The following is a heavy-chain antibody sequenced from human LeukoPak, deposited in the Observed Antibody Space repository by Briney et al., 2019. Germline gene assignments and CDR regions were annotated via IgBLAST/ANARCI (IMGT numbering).Heavy chain of an antibody. V-gene: IGHV3-21*01. Sequence: PGGSLRLPCAASGFTFSSYSMNWVRQAPGKGLEWVSSISSSSSYIYYADSVKGRFTISRDNAKNSLYLQMNSLRAEDTAVYYCARVPFIVGAPYGMDVWGQGTTVTVSS. D-gene: IGHD1-26*01. CDR2: ISSSSSYI. CDR3: ARVPFIVGAPYGMDV. CDR1: GFTFSSYS. J-gene: IGHJ6*02.